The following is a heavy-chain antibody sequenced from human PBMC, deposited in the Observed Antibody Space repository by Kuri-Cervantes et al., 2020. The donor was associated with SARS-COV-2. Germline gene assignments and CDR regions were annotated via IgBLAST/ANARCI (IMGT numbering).Heavy chain of an antibody. D-gene: IGHD3-22*01. CDR2: IYYSGST. V-gene: IGHV4-59*01. CDR1: GGSISSYY. J-gene: IGHJ3*02. Sequence: ESLKISCTVSGGSISSYYWRWIRQPPGKGLEWIGYIYYSGSTNYNPSLKSRVTISVDTSKNQFSLKLSSVTAADTAVYYCARDSYYDSSGYYYLRAFNIWGRGPL. CDR3: ARDSYYDSSGYYYLRAFNI.